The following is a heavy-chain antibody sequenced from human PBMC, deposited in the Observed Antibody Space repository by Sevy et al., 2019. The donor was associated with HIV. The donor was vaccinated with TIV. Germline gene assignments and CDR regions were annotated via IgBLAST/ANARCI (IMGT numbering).Heavy chain of an antibody. CDR1: GFSFSDSY. CDR2: ISGSGNII. CDR3: AKKGYSSGIFYYFDY. V-gene: IGHV3-11*01. D-gene: IGHD5-18*01. Sequence: GGSLRLSCAASGFSFSDSYMSWVRQAPGKGLEWIAYISGSGNIIYYADSVRGQFSISRDNAKKSLYLQMNSLRAEDTAVYFCAKKGYSSGIFYYFDYWGQGTLVTVSS. J-gene: IGHJ4*02.